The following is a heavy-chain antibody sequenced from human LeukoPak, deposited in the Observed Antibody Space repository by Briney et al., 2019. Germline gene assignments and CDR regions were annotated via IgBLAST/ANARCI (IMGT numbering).Heavy chain of an antibody. D-gene: IGHD1-1*01. CDR1: GFILRSHA. CDR2: ISDNGGST. J-gene: IGHJ4*02. Sequence: GGSLRLSCSASGFILRSHAMHWVRQAQGKGLEYVSRISDNGGSTYYADSVKGRFTISRDNPKNTLYLQMSSLRAVDTAVYYCVKDNEAGGSPFDRWGQGTLVTVSS. CDR3: VKDNEAGGSPFDR. V-gene: IGHV3-64D*06.